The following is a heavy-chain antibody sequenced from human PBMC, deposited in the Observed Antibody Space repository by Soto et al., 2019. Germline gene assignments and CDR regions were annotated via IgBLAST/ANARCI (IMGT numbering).Heavy chain of an antibody. V-gene: IGHV4-28*01. Sequence: QVQLQESGPGLVKPSDTLSLTCAVSGYSISSSNWWGWIRQPPGKGLEWIGYIYYSGTTYYHPSLKSRVTMSVYTSKNQFSLKLTSVTAVDTAVYYCARREIQGPIDYWGQGPLVTVSS. CDR1: GYSISSSNW. CDR3: ARREIQGPIDY. CDR2: IYYSGTT. D-gene: IGHD1-26*01. J-gene: IGHJ4*02.